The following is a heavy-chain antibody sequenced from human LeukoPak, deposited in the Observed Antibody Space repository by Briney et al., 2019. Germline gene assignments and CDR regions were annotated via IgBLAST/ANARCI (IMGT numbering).Heavy chain of an antibody. D-gene: IGHD3-16*02. J-gene: IGHJ4*02. V-gene: IGHV3-33*08. CDR2: IWYDGSNK. CDR1: GFTFSSYG. Sequence: PGRSLRLSCAASGFTFSSYGMHWVRQAPGKGLEWVAVIWYDGSNKYYAGSVKGRFTISRDNSKNTLYLQMNSLRAEDTAVYYCATAHYVWGSYRYTEDYWGQGTLVTVSS. CDR3: ATAHYVWGSYRYTEDY.